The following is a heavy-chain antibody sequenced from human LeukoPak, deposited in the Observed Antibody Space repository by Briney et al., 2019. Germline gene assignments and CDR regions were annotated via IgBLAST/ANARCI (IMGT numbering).Heavy chain of an antibody. Sequence: ASVKVSCKASGYTFTGYYMHWLRQAPGQGLEWMGWINANSGGTKYAQKFQGRVTMTRDTSISTAYMEVTSLRSDDTAMYYCARDSGYCSSTTCYYFDYWGQGTLVTVS. J-gene: IGHJ4*02. D-gene: IGHD2-2*01. CDR3: ARDSGYCSSTTCYYFDY. CDR1: GYTFTGYY. CDR2: INANSGGT. V-gene: IGHV1-2*02.